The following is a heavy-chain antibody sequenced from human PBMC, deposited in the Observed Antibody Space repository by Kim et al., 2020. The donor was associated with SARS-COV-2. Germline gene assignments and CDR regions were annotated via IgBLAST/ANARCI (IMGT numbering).Heavy chain of an antibody. D-gene: IGHD2-15*01. CDR3: ARLLGYCSGGSCETYYF. V-gene: IGHV3-30-3*01. Sequence: GGSLRLSCAASGFTFSSYAMHWVRQAPGKGLEWVAVISYDGSNKYYADSVKGRFTISRDNSKNTQYLQMNSLRAEDTAVYYCARLLGYCSGGSCETYYF. CDR1: GFTFSSYA. J-gene: IGHJ4*01. CDR2: ISYDGSNK.